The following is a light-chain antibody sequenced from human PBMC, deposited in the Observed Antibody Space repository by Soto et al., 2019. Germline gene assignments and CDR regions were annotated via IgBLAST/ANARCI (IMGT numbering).Light chain of an antibody. CDR2: DVN. V-gene: IGLV2-8*01. J-gene: IGLJ1*01. CDR3: CSYAVTHTYV. Sequence: QSVLTQPPSASGSPGQSVTISCTGTSSDVGAYYFVSWYQQHPGKVPKPIIYDVNKRPSGVPDRFSGSKSGNTASLTVSGLQAEDEADSYCCSYAVTHTYVFGTGTKVTVL. CDR1: SSDVGAYYF.